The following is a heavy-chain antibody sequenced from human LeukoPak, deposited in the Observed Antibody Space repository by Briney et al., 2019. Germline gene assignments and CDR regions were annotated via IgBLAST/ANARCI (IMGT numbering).Heavy chain of an antibody. Sequence: GASVKVSCKASGYTFTSYDINWVRQATGQGLEWMGWMNPNSGNTGYAQKFQGRVTMTRNTSISTAYMELSSLRSEDTAVYYCALLGGGNYVSWDYYYYYGMDVWGQGTTVTVSS. CDR2: MNPNSGNT. V-gene: IGHV1-8*01. D-gene: IGHD4-11*01. CDR1: GYTFTSYD. CDR3: ALLGGGNYVSWDYYYYYGMDV. J-gene: IGHJ6*02.